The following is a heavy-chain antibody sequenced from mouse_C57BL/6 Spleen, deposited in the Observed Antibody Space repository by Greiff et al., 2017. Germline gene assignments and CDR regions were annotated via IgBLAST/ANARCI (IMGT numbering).Heavy chain of an antibody. CDR3: AKILTGTRAMDD. Sequence: QVQLKQSGPGLVQPSQSLSITCTVSGFSLTSYGVHWVRQSPGQGLEWLGVLWRGGSTDYNAAFMSRLSITKDNSKSQVFFKMNSLQADDTAIYYWAKILTGTRAMDDWGQGTSVTGSS. V-gene: IGHV2-5*01. J-gene: IGHJ4*01. CDR2: LWRGGST. CDR1: GFSLTSYG. D-gene: IGHD4-1*01.